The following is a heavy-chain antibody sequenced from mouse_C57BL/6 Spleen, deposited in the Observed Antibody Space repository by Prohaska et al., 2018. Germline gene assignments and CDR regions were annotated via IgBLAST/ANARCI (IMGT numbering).Heavy chain of an antibody. CDR2: IDPSDSET. CDR3: ASGPYDYGSSYGDY. CDR1: GYTFTSYW. Sequence: QVQLQQPGAELVRPGSSVKLSCKASGYTFTSYWMHWVKQRPLQGLEWIGNIDPSDSETHYNQKFKDKATLTVDKSSSTAYMQLSSLTSEDSAVYYCASGPYDYGSSYGDYWGQGTTLTVSS. D-gene: IGHD1-1*01. J-gene: IGHJ2*01. V-gene: IGHV1-52*01.